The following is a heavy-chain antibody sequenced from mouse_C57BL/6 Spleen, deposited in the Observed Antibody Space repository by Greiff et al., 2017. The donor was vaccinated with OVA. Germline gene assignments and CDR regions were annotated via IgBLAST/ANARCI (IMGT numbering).Heavy chain of an antibody. CDR2: IWRGGST. CDR3: AKGDYDYERYAMDY. D-gene: IGHD2-4*01. CDR1: GFSLTSYG. Sequence: VQLVESGPGLVQPSQSLSITCTVSGFSLTSYGVHWVRQSPGKGLEWLGVIWRGGSTDYNAAFMSRLSITKDNSKSQVFFKMNSLQADDTAIYYCAKGDYDYERYAMDYWGQGTSVTVSS. V-gene: IGHV2-5*01. J-gene: IGHJ4*01.